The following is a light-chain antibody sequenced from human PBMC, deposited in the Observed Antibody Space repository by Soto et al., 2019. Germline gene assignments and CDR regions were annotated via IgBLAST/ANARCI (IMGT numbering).Light chain of an antibody. V-gene: IGKV3-11*01. J-gene: IGKJ4*01. Sequence: EIVLTQSHATLSLSLGSRVTSXFRASQSVSSYLAWYQQKPGQAPRLLINDASNRATGIPARFSGSGSGTDFTLTISSLEPEDFAVYYCQQRSNWPLTFGGGTKVDIK. CDR1: QSVSSY. CDR2: DAS. CDR3: QQRSNWPLT.